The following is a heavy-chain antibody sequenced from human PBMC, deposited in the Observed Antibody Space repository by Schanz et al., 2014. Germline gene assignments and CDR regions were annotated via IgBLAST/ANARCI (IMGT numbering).Heavy chain of an antibody. Sequence: QVQLQESGPGLVKPSQTLSLTCAVSGGSISSGGYSWSWIRQPPGKGLEWIGEINHSGSTNYNPTLKSRVTISVDTSRNQFSLKLSSVTAADTAVYYCARADSYYGSGSYFQRRAEAFDIWGRGTMVTVSS. V-gene: IGHV4-30-4*07. CDR1: GGSISSGGYS. D-gene: IGHD3-10*01. CDR3: ARADSYYGSGSYFQRRAEAFDI. CDR2: INHSGST. J-gene: IGHJ3*02.